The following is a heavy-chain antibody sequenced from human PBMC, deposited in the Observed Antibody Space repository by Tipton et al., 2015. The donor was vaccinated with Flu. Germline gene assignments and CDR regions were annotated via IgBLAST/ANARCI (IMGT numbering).Heavy chain of an antibody. D-gene: IGHD3/OR15-3a*01. V-gene: IGHV4-59*08. Sequence: TLSLTCTVSGGSISNDYWSWIRQPPGKGLEWIGYIYRTGNFNYNPSLKSRVTISVDTSKNQFSLKLRSVTAADTAVYYCARQPSYGTFGLFLPGWFVPWGQGTLVTVSS. CDR3: ARQPSYGTFGLFLPGWFVP. CDR2: IYRTGNF. J-gene: IGHJ5*02. CDR1: GGSISNDY.